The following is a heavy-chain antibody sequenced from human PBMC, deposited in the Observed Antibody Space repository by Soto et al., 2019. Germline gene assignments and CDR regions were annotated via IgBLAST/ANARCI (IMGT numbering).Heavy chain of an antibody. J-gene: IGHJ6*03. Sequence: EVQLLESGGGLVQPGGSLRLSCAASGFTFSSYAMSWVRQAPGKGLEWVSAISGSGGSTYYADSVKGRFTISRDNSKNTLYLQMNSLRAEDTAVYYCAKLPGSYYYYYYMDVWRKGTTVTVSS. CDR1: GFTFSSYA. CDR2: ISGSGGST. CDR3: AKLPGSYYYYYYMDV. V-gene: IGHV3-23*01. D-gene: IGHD3-10*01.